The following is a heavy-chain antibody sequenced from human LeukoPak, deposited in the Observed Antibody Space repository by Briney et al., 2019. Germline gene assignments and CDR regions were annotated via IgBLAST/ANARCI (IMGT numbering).Heavy chain of an antibody. D-gene: IGHD3-22*01. CDR3: AKDPPSRYYDSSGYYDY. V-gene: IGHV3-30*02. J-gene: IGHJ4*02. Sequence: GSLRLSCAASGFTFSSYGMHWVRQAPGKGLEWVAFIRYDGSNKYYADSVKGRFTISRDNSKNTLYLQMNSLRAEDTAVYYCAKDPPSRYYDSSGYYDYWGQGTLVTVSS. CDR2: IRYDGSNK. CDR1: GFTFSSYG.